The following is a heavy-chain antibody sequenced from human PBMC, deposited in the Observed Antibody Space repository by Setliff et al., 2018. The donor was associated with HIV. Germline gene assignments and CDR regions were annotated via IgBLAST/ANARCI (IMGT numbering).Heavy chain of an antibody. CDR2: IYPGDSDI. D-gene: IGHD1-26*01. CDR1: EYSFTNNW. V-gene: IGHV5-51*01. J-gene: IGHJ4*02. Sequence: GESLKISCKGSEYSFTNNWIGWVRQMPGKGLEWMGIIYPGDSDIRYSPSFQGQVTISADKAISTAYLQWSSLKASDTGTCYCARAGRGGGSYWTFDYWGQGTLVTVS. CDR3: ARAGRGGGSYWTFDY.